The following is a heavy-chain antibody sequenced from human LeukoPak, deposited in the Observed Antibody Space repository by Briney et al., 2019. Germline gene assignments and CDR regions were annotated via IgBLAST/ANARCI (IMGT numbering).Heavy chain of an antibody. J-gene: IGHJ4*02. CDR2: IYYSGTT. V-gene: IGHV4-39*01. CDR1: GGSFSGYY. D-gene: IGHD3-10*01. Sequence: PSETLSLTCAVYGGSFSGYYWGWIRQSPGKGPEWIGSIYYSGTTYYNPSLKSRVTVSVDTSKNQFFLKLRSVTAADTTVYYCARSGNSGFDYWGQGTLVTVSS. CDR3: ARSGNSGFDY.